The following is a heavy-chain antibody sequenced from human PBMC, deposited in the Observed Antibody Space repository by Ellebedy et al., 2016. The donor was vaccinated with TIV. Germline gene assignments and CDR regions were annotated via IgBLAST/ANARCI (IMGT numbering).Heavy chain of an antibody. CDR1: GFTFSSYG. V-gene: IGHV3-15*01. CDR2: IKSKTDGGTT. J-gene: IGHJ4*02. D-gene: IGHD4/OR15-4a*01. CDR3: STGGLTHDN. Sequence: GGSLRLSXAASGFTFSSYGMHWVRQAPGKGLEWVGRIKSKTDGGTTDYAAPVKGRFTISRDDSKNTLYVQMNSLKSEDTAVYYCSTGGLTHDNWGQGTLVTVSS.